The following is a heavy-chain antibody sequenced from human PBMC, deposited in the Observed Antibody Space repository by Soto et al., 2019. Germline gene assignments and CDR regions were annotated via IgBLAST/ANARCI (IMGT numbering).Heavy chain of an antibody. CDR1: GYTFTGFG. CDR2: INVYNGYT. D-gene: IGHD2-15*01. CDR3: ARRDR. V-gene: IGHV1-18*01. J-gene: IGHJ4*02. Sequence: ASVKVSCKASGYTFTGFGISWVRQAPGQGLEWMGWINVYNGYTNYVQHLQGRVTLTTDTSTSTAYMELRSLRYDDTAVYYCARRDRWGQGTLVTVSS.